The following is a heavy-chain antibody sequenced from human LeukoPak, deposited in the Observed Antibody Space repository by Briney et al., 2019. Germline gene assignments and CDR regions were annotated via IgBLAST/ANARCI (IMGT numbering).Heavy chain of an antibody. D-gene: IGHD3-3*01. V-gene: IGHV3-48*01. CDR1: GFTFSTYN. J-gene: IGHJ5*02. CDR2: ISSSSSI. Sequence: GGSLRLSCAASGFTFSTYNMNWVRQAPGKGLEWVSYISSSSSIYYSDSVKGRFTIYRDNDKNSLYLQMNSLRAEDTAVYYCARNRDFWSGYQNWFDLWGQGTLATVSS. CDR3: ARNRDFWSGYQNWFDL.